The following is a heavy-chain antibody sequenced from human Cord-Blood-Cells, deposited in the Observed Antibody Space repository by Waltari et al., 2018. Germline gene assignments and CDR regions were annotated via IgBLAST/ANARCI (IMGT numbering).Heavy chain of an antibody. CDR2: IYYSGST. CDR1: GGSISSSSYY. Sequence: QLQLQESGPGLVKPSETLSLTCTVSGGSISSSSYYWGCIRQPPGKGLEWIGSIYYSGSTYYNPSLKSRVTISVDTSKNQFSLKLSSVTAADTAVYYCATARRSSGYYFDYWGQGTLVTVSS. D-gene: IGHD6-19*01. CDR3: ATARRSSGYYFDY. V-gene: IGHV4-39*01. J-gene: IGHJ4*02.